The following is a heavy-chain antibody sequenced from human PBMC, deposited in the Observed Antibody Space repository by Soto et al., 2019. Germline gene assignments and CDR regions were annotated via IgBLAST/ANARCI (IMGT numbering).Heavy chain of an antibody. J-gene: IGHJ4*02. Sequence: GGSLRLSCAASGFTFSSYAMSWVRQAPGKGLEWVSAISGSGGSTYYADSVKGRFTISRDNSKNTLYLQMNSLRAEDTAVYYCARGEPYDFWSGYYFDYWGQGTLVTVSS. D-gene: IGHD3-3*01. V-gene: IGHV3-23*01. CDR3: ARGEPYDFWSGYYFDY. CDR2: ISGSGGST. CDR1: GFTFSSYA.